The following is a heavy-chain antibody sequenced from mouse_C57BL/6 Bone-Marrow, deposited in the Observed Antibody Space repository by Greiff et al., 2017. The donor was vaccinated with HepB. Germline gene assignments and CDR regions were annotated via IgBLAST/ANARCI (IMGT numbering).Heavy chain of an antibody. D-gene: IGHD2-5*01. CDR3: AREYSNPAWFAY. J-gene: IGHJ3*01. Sequence: VQLQQSGAELARPGASVKLSCKASGYTFTSYGISWVKQRTGQGLEWSGEIYPRSGNTYYNEKFKGKATLTADKSSSTAYMELRSLTSEDSAVYFCAREYSNPAWFAYWGQGTLVTVSA. V-gene: IGHV1-81*01. CDR2: IYPRSGNT. CDR1: GYTFTSYG.